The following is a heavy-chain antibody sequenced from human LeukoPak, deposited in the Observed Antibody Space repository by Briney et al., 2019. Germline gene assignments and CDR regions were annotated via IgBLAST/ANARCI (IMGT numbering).Heavy chain of an antibody. CDR3: AKDRGDGYSYYFDY. Sequence: GRSLRLSCAASGFTFDDYAMHWVRQAPGKGLEWVSGISWNSGSVGYADSVKGRFTISRDNAKNSLYLQMNSLRAEDTAFYYCAKDRGDGYSYYFDYWGQGTLVTVSS. V-gene: IGHV3-9*01. J-gene: IGHJ4*02. CDR1: GFTFDDYA. CDR2: ISWNSGSV. D-gene: IGHD5-24*01.